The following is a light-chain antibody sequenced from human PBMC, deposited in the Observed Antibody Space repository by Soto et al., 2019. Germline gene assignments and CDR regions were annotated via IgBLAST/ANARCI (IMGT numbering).Light chain of an antibody. CDR3: GTWDSSLSASYV. V-gene: IGLV1-51*01. Sequence: QSALTQPPSVSAAPGQKVTISCSGSSSNIGNNYVSWYQQLPGTAPKLLIYDNNKRPSGIPDRFSGSKSGTSATLGITGLQTGDEADYYCGTWDSSLSASYVFGTGTQVTGL. CDR1: SSNIGNNY. J-gene: IGLJ1*01. CDR2: DNN.